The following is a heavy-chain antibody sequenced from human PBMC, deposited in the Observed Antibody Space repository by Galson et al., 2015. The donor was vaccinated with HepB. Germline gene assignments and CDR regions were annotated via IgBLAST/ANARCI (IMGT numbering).Heavy chain of an antibody. CDR2: IWYDGSNK. D-gene: IGHD6-13*01. J-gene: IGHJ6*02. CDR1: GFTFSSYG. Sequence: SLRLSCAASGFTFSSYGMHWVRQAPGKGLEWVAVIWYDGSNKYYADSVKGRFTISRDNSKNTLYLQMNSLRAEDTAVYYCACIAASYYYYYGMDVWGQGTTVTVSS. V-gene: IGHV3-33*01. CDR3: ACIAASYYYYYGMDV.